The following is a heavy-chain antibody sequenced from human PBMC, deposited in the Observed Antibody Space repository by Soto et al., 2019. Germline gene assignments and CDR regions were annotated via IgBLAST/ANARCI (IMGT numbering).Heavy chain of an antibody. V-gene: IGHV1-69*13. J-gene: IGHJ6*02. CDR3: ARANIVATISAGYYYYGMDV. D-gene: IGHD5-12*01. Sequence: SVKVSCKASGGTFSSYAISWVRQAPGQGLEWMGGIIPIFGKANYAQKFQGRVTITADESTSTAYMELSSLRSEDTAVYYCARANIVATISAGYYYYGMDVWGQGTTVTVSS. CDR1: GGTFSSYA. CDR2: IIPIFGKA.